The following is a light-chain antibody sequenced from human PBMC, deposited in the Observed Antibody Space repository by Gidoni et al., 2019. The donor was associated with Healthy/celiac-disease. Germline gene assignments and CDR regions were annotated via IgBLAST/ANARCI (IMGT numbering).Light chain of an antibody. V-gene: IGKV3-15*01. CDR3: QHYNNWPYT. CDR2: GAS. Sequence: EPVMTQSPATLSVSPGERATLSCRASQSVSSNLAWYQQKPGQAPRLLIYGASIRATGIPATFSGSGSGTEFTLTISSLQSEDFAVYYCQHYNNWPYTFGQGTKLEIK. CDR1: QSVSSN. J-gene: IGKJ2*01.